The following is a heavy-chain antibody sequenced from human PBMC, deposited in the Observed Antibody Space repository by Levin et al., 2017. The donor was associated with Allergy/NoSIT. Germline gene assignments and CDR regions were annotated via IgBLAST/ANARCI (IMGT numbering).Heavy chain of an antibody. CDR1: GGSISSYY. CDR2: IYYSGST. J-gene: IGHJ5*02. Sequence: PSETLSLTCTVSGGSISSYYWSWIRQPPGKGLEWIGYIYYSGSTNYNPSLKSRVTISVDTSKNQFSLKLSSVTAAETAVYYCARGAPPRTNLHNWFDPWGQGTLVTVSS. D-gene: IGHD1-14*01. V-gene: IGHV4-59*01. CDR3: ARGAPPRTNLHNWFDP.